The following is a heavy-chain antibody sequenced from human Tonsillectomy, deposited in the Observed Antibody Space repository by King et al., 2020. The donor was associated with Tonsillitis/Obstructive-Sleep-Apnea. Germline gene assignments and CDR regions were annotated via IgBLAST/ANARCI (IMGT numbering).Heavy chain of an antibody. V-gene: IGHV1-8*01. CDR1: GYTFTSYD. Sequence: QLVQSGAEVKKPGASVRVSCKASGYTFTSYDINWVRQATGQGLEWLGWMNPNSGNTGYAQKFQGRVTMTRDTSINTAYMELSSLKSEDTAVYYCARKWAADYWGHGTLVTVSS. D-gene: IGHD2-8*01. J-gene: IGHJ4*01. CDR3: ARKWAADY. CDR2: MNPNSGNT.